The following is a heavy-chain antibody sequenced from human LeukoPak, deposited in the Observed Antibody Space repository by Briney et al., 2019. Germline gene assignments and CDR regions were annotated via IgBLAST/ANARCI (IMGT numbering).Heavy chain of an antibody. D-gene: IGHD6-19*01. J-gene: IGHJ4*02. CDR2: ISSSSSII. CDR1: GFTFSSYS. Sequence: GGSLRLSCAVSGFTFSSYSMNWVRRAPGKGLEWISYISSSSSIIYYADSVKGRFTISRDNSKNTLYLQMNSLRAEDTAVYYCAKEASSGWYVDYWGQGTLVTVSS. CDR3: AKEASSGWYVDY. V-gene: IGHV3-48*01.